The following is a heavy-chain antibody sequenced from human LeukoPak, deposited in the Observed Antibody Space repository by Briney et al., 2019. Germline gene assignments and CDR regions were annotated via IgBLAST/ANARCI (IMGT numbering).Heavy chain of an antibody. D-gene: IGHD2-15*01. CDR3: AKGLGVGYCSGGSCYNNWLDP. J-gene: IGHJ5*02. CDR1: GFTFSSYG. CDR2: IWHDGTEK. Sequence: GGSLTLSCATSGFTFSSYGMHWVRQAPGKGLEWVAVIWHDGTEKHYADSVKGRFAISRDSSKATLYLQMSSLRAEDTAIYYCAKGLGVGYCSGGSCYNNWLDPWGQGILVTVSS. V-gene: IGHV3-33*03.